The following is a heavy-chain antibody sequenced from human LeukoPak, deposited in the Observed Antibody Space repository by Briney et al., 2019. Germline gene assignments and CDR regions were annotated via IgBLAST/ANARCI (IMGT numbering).Heavy chain of an antibody. CDR1: GFTFDDHG. V-gene: IGHV3-20*04. Sequence: PGRSLRLSCAASGFTFDDHGMNWVRHAPGKGLEWVSGINWSGGSTGYAESVKGRFTTSRDNARNSLYLQMDSLRAEDTALYYCAREGSGFYYFDYWGQGILVTVSS. CDR2: INWSGGST. CDR3: AREGSGFYYFDY. J-gene: IGHJ4*02. D-gene: IGHD6-19*01.